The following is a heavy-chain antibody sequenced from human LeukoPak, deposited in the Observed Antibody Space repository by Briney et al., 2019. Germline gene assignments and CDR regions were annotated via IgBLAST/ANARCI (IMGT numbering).Heavy chain of an antibody. CDR1: GFTFNTYG. V-gene: IGHV3-30*18. D-gene: IGHD2-2*01. CDR3: AKAAYCTSTSCHFSGYAQRPLDS. CDR2: ISSDGNNK. Sequence: GRSLRLSCVASGFTFNTYGIHWVRQAPGKGLEWVAGISSDGNNKDYSDSVKGRFTISRDNSKNTLYLQMNSLGAEDTAVYYCAKAAYCTSTSCHFSGYAQRPLDSWGQGTLVTVSS. J-gene: IGHJ4*02.